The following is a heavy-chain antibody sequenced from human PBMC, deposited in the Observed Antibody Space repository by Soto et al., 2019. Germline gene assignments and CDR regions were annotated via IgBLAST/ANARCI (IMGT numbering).Heavy chain of an antibody. CDR1: GDSISSSSYY. J-gene: IGHJ2*01. D-gene: IGHD3-9*01. CDR3: AKTGPYDILTYWYFDL. CDR2: IFYSGTT. Sequence: QLQLQESGPGLVKPSETLSLTCTVSGDSISSSSYYWVWIRQPPGRGLEWIGSIFYSGTTYYNPSLKSRVTISIDTSKNQFSLKLTSVPAADTAVYYCAKTGPYDILTYWYFDLWGRGTLVTVSS. V-gene: IGHV4-39*01.